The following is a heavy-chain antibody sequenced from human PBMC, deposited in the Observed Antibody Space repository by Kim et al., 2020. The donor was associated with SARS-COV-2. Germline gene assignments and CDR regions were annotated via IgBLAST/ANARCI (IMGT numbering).Heavy chain of an antibody. D-gene: IGHD2-15*01. Sequence: NPSPKSGVTISVDTSKNQFSLKLNSGTAADTAVYYCASRYCSGSSCPADYWGQGTLVTVSS. V-gene: IGHV4-39*01. CDR3: ASRYCSGSSCPADY. J-gene: IGHJ4*02.